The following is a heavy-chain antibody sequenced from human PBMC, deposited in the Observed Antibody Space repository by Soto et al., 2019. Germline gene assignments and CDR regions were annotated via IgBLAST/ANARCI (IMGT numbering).Heavy chain of an antibody. D-gene: IGHD5-12*01. CDR2: IYYSGST. J-gene: IGHJ4*02. V-gene: IGHV4-39*01. CDR1: GGSISSSSYY. Sequence: QLQLQESGPGLVKPSETLSLTCTVSGGSISSSSYYWGWIRQPPGKGLEWIGSIYYSGSTYYNPSLKSRVTISVDTSKNQFSLKLSSVTAADTAVYYCASPPIEYSGYDYFDYWGQGTLVTVSS. CDR3: ASPPIEYSGYDYFDY.